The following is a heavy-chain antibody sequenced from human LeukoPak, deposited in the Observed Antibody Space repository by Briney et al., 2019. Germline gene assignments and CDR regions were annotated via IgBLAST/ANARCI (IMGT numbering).Heavy chain of an antibody. J-gene: IGHJ4*02. Sequence: QPSGTLSLTCAISGGSISNSNWWTWVRQPPGKGLEWVGEIYLRGNTNYNPSLESRVTISVDGSKTQLSLRLESVTAADTAVYYCARGTITTVTDSWGPGTLVTVSS. CDR3: ARGTITTVTDS. D-gene: IGHD4-17*01. CDR2: IYLRGNT. CDR1: GGSISNSNW. V-gene: IGHV4-4*02.